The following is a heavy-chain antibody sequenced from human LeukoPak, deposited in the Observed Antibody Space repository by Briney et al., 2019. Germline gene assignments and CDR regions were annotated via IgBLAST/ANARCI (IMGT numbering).Heavy chain of an antibody. CDR2: IRYDGSNK. Sequence: GGSLRLSCAASGFTFSSYGMHWVRQAPGKGLEWVASIRYDGSNKYYADSVKGRFTISRDNSKNTLYLQMNSLRAEDTAVYYCAKDSGCSSTSCYRGAPYYYYYMDVWGKGTTVTVSS. D-gene: IGHD2-2*02. CDR1: GFTFSSYG. J-gene: IGHJ6*03. V-gene: IGHV3-30*02. CDR3: AKDSGCSSTSCYRGAPYYYYYMDV.